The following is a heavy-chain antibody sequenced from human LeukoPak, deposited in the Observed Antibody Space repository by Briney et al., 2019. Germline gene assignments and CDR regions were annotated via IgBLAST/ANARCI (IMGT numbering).Heavy chain of an antibody. CDR3: ARVSKGVVVTAYYFDY. J-gene: IGHJ4*02. D-gene: IGHD2-21*02. Sequence: GGSLRLSRAAPGFTFSDYYMSWIRPAPRKGLEWVTYISSSGSTIYYADSVKGRFPISRDNAKNSLYLQMNSLRAEDTAVYYCARVSKGVVVTAYYFDYWGQGTLVTVSS. CDR2: ISSSGSTI. CDR1: GFTFSDYY. V-gene: IGHV3-11*04.